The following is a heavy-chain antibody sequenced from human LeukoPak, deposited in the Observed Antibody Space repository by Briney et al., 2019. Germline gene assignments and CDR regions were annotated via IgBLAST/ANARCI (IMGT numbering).Heavy chain of an antibody. CDR3: ASEIPPYYYYGMDV. J-gene: IGHJ6*02. V-gene: IGHV3-30-3*01. CDR2: ISYDGSNK. Sequence: GGSLRLSCAASGFTLSSYAMHWVRQAPGKGLEWVAVISYDGSNKYYADSVKGRFTISRDNSKNTLYLQMNSLRAEDTAVYYCASEIPPYYYYGMDVWGQGTTVTVSS. CDR1: GFTLSSYA.